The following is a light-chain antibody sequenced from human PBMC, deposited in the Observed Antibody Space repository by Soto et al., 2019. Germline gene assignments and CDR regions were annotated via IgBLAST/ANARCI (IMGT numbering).Light chain of an antibody. CDR1: QSIVSE. V-gene: IGKV1-5*03. J-gene: IGKJ1*01. CDR2: KAS. Sequence: DIQMTQSPSTLSASIGDRVTISCRASQSIVSELAWYQQKPGKAPKLLIYKASSLESGVPSRFSGSGSGTEFTLTISSLQPDDFATYYCQQYNSYSKTFGQGTKVDIK. CDR3: QQYNSYSKT.